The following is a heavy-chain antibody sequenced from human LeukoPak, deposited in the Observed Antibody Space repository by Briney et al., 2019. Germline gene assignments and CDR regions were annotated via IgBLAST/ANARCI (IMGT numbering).Heavy chain of an antibody. Sequence: GRSLRLSCAASGFTFSSYAMHWVRKAPGKGLEWVAVISYDGSNKYYADSVKGRFTISRDNSKNTLYLQMNSLRAEDTAVYYCARTRGVHSAAAGRNYFDYWGQGTLVTVSS. V-gene: IGHV3-30*01. J-gene: IGHJ4*02. CDR1: GFTFSSYA. CDR3: ARTRGVHSAAAGRNYFDY. D-gene: IGHD6-13*01. CDR2: ISYDGSNK.